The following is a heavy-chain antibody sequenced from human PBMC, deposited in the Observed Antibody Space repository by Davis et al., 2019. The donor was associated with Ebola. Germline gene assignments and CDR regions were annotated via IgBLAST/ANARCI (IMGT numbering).Heavy chain of an antibody. CDR2: ISAYNGNT. J-gene: IGHJ6*02. CDR1: GYTFTSYG. CDR3: AREIVVVVAATNYYYYGMDV. D-gene: IGHD2-15*01. V-gene: IGHV1-18*01. Sequence: ASVKVSCKASGYTFTSYGISWVRQAPGQGLEWMGWISAYNGNTNYAQKLQGRVTMTRDTSTSTVYMELSSLRSEDTAVYYCAREIVVVVAATNYYYYGMDVWGQGTTVTVSS.